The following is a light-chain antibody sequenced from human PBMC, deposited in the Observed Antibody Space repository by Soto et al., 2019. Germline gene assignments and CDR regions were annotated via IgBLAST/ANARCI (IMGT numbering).Light chain of an antibody. CDR1: SSDVGGYNY. Sequence: QSALTQPASVSGSAGQSITISCTGTSSDVGGYNYVSWYQQHPGRAPKLVIYDVTNRPSGVSHRFSGSKSGNTASLTISWLQADDEGDYYCSSYSSSSSVVFGGWTKLTVL. V-gene: IGLV2-14*03. J-gene: IGLJ2*01. CDR2: DVT. CDR3: SSYSSSSSVV.